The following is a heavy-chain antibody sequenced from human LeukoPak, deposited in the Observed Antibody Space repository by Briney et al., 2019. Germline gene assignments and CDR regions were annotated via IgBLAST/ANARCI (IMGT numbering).Heavy chain of an antibody. V-gene: IGHV3-20*04. D-gene: IGHD1-26*01. CDR3: ARRIVGPSSGGDY. CDR1: GFTFSSYS. Sequence: GGSLRLSCAASGFTFSSYSMNWVRQAPGKGLEWVSGINWNGGSTGYADSVKGRFTISRDNAKNSLYLQMNSLRVEDTAVYYCARRIVGPSSGGDYWGQGTPVTVSS. CDR2: INWNGGST. J-gene: IGHJ4*02.